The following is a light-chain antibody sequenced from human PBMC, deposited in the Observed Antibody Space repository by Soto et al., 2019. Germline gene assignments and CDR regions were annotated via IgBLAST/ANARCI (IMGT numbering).Light chain of an antibody. CDR1: QSVLCSSDNKNY. J-gene: IGKJ1*01. Sequence: DIVMTQSPDSLPVSLGERATINCKSSQSVLCSSDNKNYLTWYQQKPGQPPRLLIYWATIRESGVPDRFSGSGSGTDFTLTISSLQAGDVAVYYCQQYYSTPWTFGQGTKVDIK. CDR3: QQYYSTPWT. V-gene: IGKV4-1*01. CDR2: WAT.